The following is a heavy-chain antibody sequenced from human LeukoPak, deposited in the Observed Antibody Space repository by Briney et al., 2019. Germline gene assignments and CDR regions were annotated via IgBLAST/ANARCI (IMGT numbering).Heavy chain of an antibody. CDR3: ARGAYSSGWAYFDH. D-gene: IGHD6-19*01. J-gene: IGHJ4*02. V-gene: IGHV3-69-1*01. CDR2: NSYSMTK. Sequence: TFNSYSMTKYYGDSVKGRFTISRDNAKNSLYLHMDSLRAEDTAVYYCARGAYSSGWAYFDHWGQGTLVTVSS.